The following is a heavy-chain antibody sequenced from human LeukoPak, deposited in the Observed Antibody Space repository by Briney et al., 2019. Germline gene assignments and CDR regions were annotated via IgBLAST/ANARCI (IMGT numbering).Heavy chain of an antibody. J-gene: IGHJ6*02. CDR3: ARGELEWFSGGMDV. D-gene: IGHD3-3*01. Sequence: GGSLRLSCAASGFTVSGNYMSWVRQAPGKGLEWVSVIYSGGSTYYADSVKGRFTISRDNSKNTLYLQMNSLRAEDTAVYYCARGELEWFSGGMDVWGQGTTVTVSS. V-gene: IGHV3-66*01. CDR2: IYSGGST. CDR1: GFTVSGNY.